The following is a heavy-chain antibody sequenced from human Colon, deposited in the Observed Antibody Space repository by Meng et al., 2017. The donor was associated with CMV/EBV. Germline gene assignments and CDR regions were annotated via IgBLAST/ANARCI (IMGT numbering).Heavy chain of an antibody. D-gene: IGHD2-2*01. CDR1: GFTFSSYW. J-gene: IGHJ6*02. Sequence: GGSLRLSCAASGFTFSSYWMSWVRQAPGKGLEWVANIKQDGSEKYYVDSVKGRFTISRDNAKNSLHLQINSLRAEDTAVYYCARLGGVPAALLLWGQGTTVTVSS. CDR2: IKQDGSEK. V-gene: IGHV3-7*01. CDR3: ARLGGVPAALLL.